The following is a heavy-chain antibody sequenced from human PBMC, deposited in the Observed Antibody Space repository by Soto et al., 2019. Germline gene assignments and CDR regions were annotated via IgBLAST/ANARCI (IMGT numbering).Heavy chain of an antibody. CDR2: ISSSSSTI. J-gene: IGHJ4*02. CDR3: ARDYYDSSGYLQYFDY. D-gene: IGHD3-22*01. V-gene: IGHV3-48*02. Sequence: GSLRLFYAASGFTFRSYRMKWVRQAPWEGLEWVSYISSSSSTIYYADSVKGRFTISRDNAKNSLYLQMNSLRDEDTAVYYCARDYYDSSGYLQYFDYWGQGTLVTVSS. CDR1: GFTFRSYR.